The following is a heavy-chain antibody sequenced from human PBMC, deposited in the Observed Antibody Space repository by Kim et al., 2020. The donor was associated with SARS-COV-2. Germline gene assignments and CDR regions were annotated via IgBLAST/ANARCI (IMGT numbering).Heavy chain of an antibody. D-gene: IGHD1-1*01. V-gene: IGHV4-39*01. CDR3: ARRERPESHFDF. CDR2: IYHTGTT. J-gene: IGHJ2*01. Sequence: SETLSLTCNVSGGSISSSGSYWGWIRQPPGKALEWIATIYHTGTTYKNPSLWSRVAIFADTSKSQFSLTLTSVTAADTGVYYCARRERPESHFDFWGRGT. CDR1: GGSISSSGSY.